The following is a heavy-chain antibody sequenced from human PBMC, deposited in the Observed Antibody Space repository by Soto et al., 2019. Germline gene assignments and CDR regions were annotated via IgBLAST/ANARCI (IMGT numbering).Heavy chain of an antibody. Sequence: ASVKVSCKASGYTFTSYTLHWVRQAPGQRPEWMGWINPAKGNTKYSEKFHDRVSITSDTSATTVFLELSGLTSEDTALYFCARGIFTTVITLPSIWGQGTLVTVSS. CDR1: GYTFTSYT. D-gene: IGHD4-17*01. V-gene: IGHV1-3*01. CDR3: ARGIFTTVITLPSI. CDR2: INPAKGNT. J-gene: IGHJ3*02.